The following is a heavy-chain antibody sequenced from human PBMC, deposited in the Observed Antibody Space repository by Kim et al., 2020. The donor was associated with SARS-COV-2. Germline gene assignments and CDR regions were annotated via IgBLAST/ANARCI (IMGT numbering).Heavy chain of an antibody. Sequence: SLKSRVTISVDTSKNQFSLKLSSVTAADTAVYYCASGGCSSTSCYTPLGYWGQGTLVTVSS. V-gene: IGHV4-59*09. CDR3: ASGGCSSTSCYTPLGY. J-gene: IGHJ4*02. D-gene: IGHD2-2*02.